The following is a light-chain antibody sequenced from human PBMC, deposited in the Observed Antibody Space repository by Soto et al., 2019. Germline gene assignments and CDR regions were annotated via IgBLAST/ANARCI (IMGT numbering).Light chain of an antibody. CDR1: SSDVGGYKF. CDR2: EVN. Sequence: QSALTQPASVSGSPGQSITISCTGNSSDVGGYKFVSWYQHHPGKAPKLMIYEVNNRPSGVSDRFSGSKSGNTASLTISGLHPEDEADYYCLSYTSANTRVFGGGTKLTVL. V-gene: IGLV2-14*01. J-gene: IGLJ3*02. CDR3: LSYTSANTRV.